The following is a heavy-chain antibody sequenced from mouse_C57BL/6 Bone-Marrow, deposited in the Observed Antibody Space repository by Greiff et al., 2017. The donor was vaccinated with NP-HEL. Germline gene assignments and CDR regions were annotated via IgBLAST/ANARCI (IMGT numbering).Heavy chain of an antibody. CDR2: IDPENGDT. CDR1: GFNIKDDY. Sequence: EVQLQQSGAELVRPGASVKLSCTVSGFNIKDDYMHWVKQRPEQGLEWIGWIDPENGDTKYDSKFQGKATITADTSSNTAYLQLSSLTSESTAVYYGSTGGSSPYAMDYWGQGTSVTVSS. CDR3: STGGSSPYAMDY. V-gene: IGHV14-4*01. J-gene: IGHJ4*01. D-gene: IGHD1-1*01.